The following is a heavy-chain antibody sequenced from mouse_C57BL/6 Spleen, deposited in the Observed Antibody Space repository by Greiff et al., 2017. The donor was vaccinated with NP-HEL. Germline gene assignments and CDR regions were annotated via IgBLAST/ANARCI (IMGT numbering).Heavy chain of an antibody. CDR2: ISNLAYSI. CDR1: GFTFSDYG. Sequence: EVKLVESGGGLVQPGGSLKLSCAASGFTFSDYGMAWVRQAPRKGPEWVAFISNLAYSIYYADTVTGRFTISRENAKNTLYLEMSSLRSEDTAMYYCARYDYDWYFDVWGTGTTVTVSS. CDR3: ARYDYDWYFDV. V-gene: IGHV5-15*01. D-gene: IGHD2-4*01. J-gene: IGHJ1*03.